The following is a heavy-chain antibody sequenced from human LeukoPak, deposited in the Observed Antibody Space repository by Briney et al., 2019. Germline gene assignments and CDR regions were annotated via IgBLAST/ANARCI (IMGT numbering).Heavy chain of an antibody. Sequence: PGGSLRLSCAASGFTFSSYAMSWVRQAPGEGLEWVSVISGSGGSTYYADSVKGRFTISRDNSMNTLYLQMNSLRAEDTAVYYCAKSRRVTETFYWFDPWGQGTLVTVSS. CDR1: GFTFSSYA. CDR3: AKSRRVTETFYWFDP. D-gene: IGHD2-21*02. V-gene: IGHV3-23*01. CDR2: ISGSGGST. J-gene: IGHJ5*02.